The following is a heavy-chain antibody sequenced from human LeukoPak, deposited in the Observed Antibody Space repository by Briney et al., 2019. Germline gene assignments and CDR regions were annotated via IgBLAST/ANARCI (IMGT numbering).Heavy chain of an antibody. CDR3: ARTEYDFWSGPSFDY. Sequence: GGSLRLSCAASGFTFSDYYMSWIRQAPGKGLEWVSYISSSGSTIYYADSVKGRFTISRANAKNSLYLQMNSLRAEDTAVYYCARTEYDFWSGPSFDYWGQGTVVTVSS. D-gene: IGHD3-3*01. J-gene: IGHJ4*02. CDR2: ISSSGSTI. V-gene: IGHV3-11*04. CDR1: GFTFSDYY.